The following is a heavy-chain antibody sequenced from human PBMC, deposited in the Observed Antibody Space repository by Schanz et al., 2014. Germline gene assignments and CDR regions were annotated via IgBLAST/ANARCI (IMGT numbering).Heavy chain of an antibody. D-gene: IGHD2-2*01. CDR1: GFTFSDYY. V-gene: IGHV3-11*01. Sequence: VQLVESGGGVVKPGGSLRLSCAASGFTFSDYYMTWIRQAPGKGLEWVSDISDSGDSTHYADSVKGRFTISRDNAKNSLFLQMNSLSAEDTAVYYCAKVAPAATYLDSWGLGTLVTVSS. CDR3: AKVAPAATYLDS. CDR2: ISDSGDST. J-gene: IGHJ4*02.